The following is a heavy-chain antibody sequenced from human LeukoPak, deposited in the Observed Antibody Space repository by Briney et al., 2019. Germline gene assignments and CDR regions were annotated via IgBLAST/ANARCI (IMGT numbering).Heavy chain of an antibody. Sequence: ASVKVSCKASGYTFTSYGISWVRQAPGQGLEWMGWISAYNGNTNYAQNLQGRVTMTTDTSTSTAYMELRSLRSDDTAVYYCARDWSDIVVVPAANRAGGDDAFDIWGQGTMVTVSS. CDR1: GYTFTSYG. J-gene: IGHJ3*02. CDR2: ISAYNGNT. CDR3: ARDWSDIVVVPAANRAGGDDAFDI. D-gene: IGHD2-2*01. V-gene: IGHV1-18*01.